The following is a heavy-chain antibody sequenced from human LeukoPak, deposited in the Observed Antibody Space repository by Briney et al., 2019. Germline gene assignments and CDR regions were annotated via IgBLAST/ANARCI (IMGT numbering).Heavy chain of an antibody. V-gene: IGHV3-21*01. CDR1: GFTFSSYS. CDR3: ARTLRVDYYYYYGMDV. CDR2: ISSSSSYI. J-gene: IGHJ6*02. Sequence: GGSLRLSCAASGFTFSSYSMNWVRQAPGKGLEWVSSISSSSSYIYYADSVKGRFTISRDNAKNSLYLQMNSLRAEDTAVYYCARTLRVDYYYYYGMDVWGQGTTVTVSS.